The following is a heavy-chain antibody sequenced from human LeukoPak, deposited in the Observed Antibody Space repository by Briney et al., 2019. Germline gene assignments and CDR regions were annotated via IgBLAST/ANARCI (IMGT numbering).Heavy chain of an antibody. Sequence: GGSLRLSCATSGFSFSSYAMSWVRQAPGKGLEWVANIKQDGSEKYYVDSVKGRFTISRDNAKNSLYLQMNSLRAEDTAVYYCARKNGLDYWGQGTLVTVSS. CDR2: IKQDGSEK. CDR1: GFSFSSYA. J-gene: IGHJ4*02. V-gene: IGHV3-7*01. CDR3: ARKNGLDY.